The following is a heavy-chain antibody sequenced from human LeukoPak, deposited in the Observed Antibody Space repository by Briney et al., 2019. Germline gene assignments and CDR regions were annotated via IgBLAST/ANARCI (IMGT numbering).Heavy chain of an antibody. CDR1: GYTLTGYY. Sequence: ASVKVSCKASGYTLTGYYMHWVRQAPGQGLEWMGWINPNSGGTNYAQKFQGRVTMTRDTSISTAYMELSRLRSDDTAVYYCARVYSSGWYADYWGQGTLVTVSS. CDR3: ARVYSSGWYADY. V-gene: IGHV1-2*02. CDR2: INPNSGGT. D-gene: IGHD6-19*01. J-gene: IGHJ4*02.